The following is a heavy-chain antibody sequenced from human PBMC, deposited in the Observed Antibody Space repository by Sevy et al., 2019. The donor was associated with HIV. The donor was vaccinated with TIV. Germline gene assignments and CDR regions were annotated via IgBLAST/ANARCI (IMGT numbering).Heavy chain of an antibody. Sequence: EGSLRLSCAASGFSFSSYSVSWVRQAPGKELEWVASISSSNSYIYYADSVKGRFTISRDNAKNSLFLHMNTLRAEDTAVYYCARSYSISWYILYYFEYWGQGTPVTVSS. CDR3: ARSYSISWYILYYFEY. J-gene: IGHJ4*02. CDR1: GFSFSSYS. D-gene: IGHD6-13*01. V-gene: IGHV3-21*01. CDR2: ISSSNSYI.